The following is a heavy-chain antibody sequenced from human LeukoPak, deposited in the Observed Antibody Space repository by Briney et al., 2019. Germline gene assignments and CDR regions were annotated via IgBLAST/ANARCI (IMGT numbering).Heavy chain of an antibody. CDR2: LSWNSGGV. Sequence: GGSLRLSCAASGFTFNDYGMHWVRQAPGKGLEWVSGLSWNSGGVGYADSVQGRFTISRDNAKNSLYLQMHSLRAEDTAVYYCARGDSYGTHFDYWGQGTLVTVAS. V-gene: IGHV3-9*01. J-gene: IGHJ4*02. D-gene: IGHD5-18*01. CDR1: GFTFNDYG. CDR3: ARGDSYGTHFDY.